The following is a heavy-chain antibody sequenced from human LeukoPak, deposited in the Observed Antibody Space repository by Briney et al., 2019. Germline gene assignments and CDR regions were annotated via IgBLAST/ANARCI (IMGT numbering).Heavy chain of an antibody. V-gene: IGHV3-23*01. CDR1: GFVFSTYA. J-gene: IGHJ4*02. D-gene: IGHD6-13*01. Sequence: PGGSLRLSCATSGFVFSTYALSWVRQAPGKGLEWASISGSGGSTYHADSVKGRFTISRDSSKNTLYLQMNSLRAEDTAIYYCARVIRAAPGKGYFDYWGQGTLVTVSS. CDR3: ARVIRAAPGKGYFDY. CDR2: ISGSGGST.